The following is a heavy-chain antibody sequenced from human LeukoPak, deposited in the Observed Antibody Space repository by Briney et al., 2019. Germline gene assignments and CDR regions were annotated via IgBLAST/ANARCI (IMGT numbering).Heavy chain of an antibody. J-gene: IGHJ3*02. CDR1: GGSISSGDYY. Sequence: SETLSLTCTVSGGSISSGDYYWSWIRQPPGKGLEWIGYIYYSGSTYYNPSLKSRVTISVDTSKNQFSLKLSSVTAADTAVYYCARVFGGYQDAFDIWGQGTMVTVSS. V-gene: IGHV4-30-4*08. CDR2: IYYSGST. CDR3: ARVFGGYQDAFDI. D-gene: IGHD3-3*01.